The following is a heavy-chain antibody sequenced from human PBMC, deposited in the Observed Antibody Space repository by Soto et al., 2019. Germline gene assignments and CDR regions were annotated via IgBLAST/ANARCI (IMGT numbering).Heavy chain of an antibody. J-gene: IGHJ4*02. CDR2: IWYDGSNK. CDR3: ARDDGSSWSGGLDY. Sequence: QVQLVESGGGVVQPGRSLRLSCAASGFTFSSYGMHWVRQAPGKGLEWVAVIWYDGSNKYYADSVKGRFTISRDNSKKTLYLEMNGLRAEDTAVYYCARDDGSSWSGGLDYLGQGTLGTVSS. CDR1: GFTFSSYG. V-gene: IGHV3-33*01. D-gene: IGHD6-13*01.